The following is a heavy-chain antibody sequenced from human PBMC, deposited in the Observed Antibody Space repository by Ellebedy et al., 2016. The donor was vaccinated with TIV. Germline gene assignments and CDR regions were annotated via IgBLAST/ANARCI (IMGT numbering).Heavy chain of an antibody. V-gene: IGHV4-59*08. J-gene: IGHJ4*02. CDR3: ARNSIAVAGTFDY. D-gene: IGHD6-19*01. CDR1: GGSISSYY. Sequence: MPSETLSLTCTVSGGSISSYYWSWIRQPPGKGLEWIGYIYYSGSTNYNPSLKSRVTISVDTSKNQFSLKLSPVTAADTAVYYCARNSIAVAGTFDYWGQGTLVTVSS. CDR2: IYYSGST.